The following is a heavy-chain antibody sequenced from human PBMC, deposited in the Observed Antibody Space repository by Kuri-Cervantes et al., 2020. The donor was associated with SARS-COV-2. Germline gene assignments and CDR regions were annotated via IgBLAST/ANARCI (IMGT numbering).Heavy chain of an antibody. CDR3: ARQGTGYYGSGSYYYYYYGTDV. CDR2: IYYSGST. CDR1: GGSISSSSYY. V-gene: IGHV4-39*01. D-gene: IGHD3-10*01. J-gene: IGHJ6*02. Sequence: SETLSLTCTVSGGSISSSSYYWGWIRQPPGKGLEWIGSIYYSGSTYYNPSLKSRVTISVDTSKNQFSLKLSSVTAADTAVYYCARQGTGYYGSGSYYYYYYGTDVWGQGTTVTVSS.